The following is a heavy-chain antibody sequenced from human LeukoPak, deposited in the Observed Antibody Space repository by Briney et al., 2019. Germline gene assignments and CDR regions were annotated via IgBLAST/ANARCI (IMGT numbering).Heavy chain of an antibody. CDR2: IIPILGIA. J-gene: IGHJ4*02. CDR3: ARDLLRNSLCY. Sequence: SVKVSCKASVGTFSSYTISWVRQAPGQGLEWMGRIIPILGIANYAQKFQGRVTITADKSTSTAYMELSSLRSEDTAVYYCARDLLRNSLCYWGQGTLVTVSS. V-gene: IGHV1-69*04. D-gene: IGHD4-23*01. CDR1: VGTFSSYT.